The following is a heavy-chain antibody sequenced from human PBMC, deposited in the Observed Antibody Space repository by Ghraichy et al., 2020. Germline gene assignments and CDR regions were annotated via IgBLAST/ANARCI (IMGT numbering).Heavy chain of an antibody. Sequence: GGSLRLSCAASGFTFSSYWMSWVRQAPGKGLEWVANIKQDGSEKYYVDSVKGRFTISRDNAKNSLYLQMNSLRAEDTAVYYCAREEYSSGWSSIWLPTGQVYNWFDPGGKGTLVTVSS. CDR1: GFTFSSYW. D-gene: IGHD6-19*01. V-gene: IGHV3-7*01. J-gene: IGHJ5*02. CDR2: IKQDGSEK. CDR3: AREEYSSGWSSIWLPTGQVYNWFDP.